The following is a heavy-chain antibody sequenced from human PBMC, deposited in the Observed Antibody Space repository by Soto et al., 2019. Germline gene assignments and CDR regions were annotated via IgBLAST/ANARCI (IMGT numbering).Heavy chain of an antibody. CDR3: ARDYQRWLQFGGLGY. CDR1: GFTFSSYG. D-gene: IGHD5-12*01. CDR2: IWYDGSKK. V-gene: IGHV3-33*01. J-gene: IGHJ1*01. Sequence: QVQLVESGGGVVQPGRSLRLSCAASGFTFSSYGMHWVRQAPGKGLEWVAVIWYDGSKKYYADSVKGRFTISRDNSKNALYLQMNSLRAEDTSVYYCARDYQRWLQFGGLGYWGQGTLVTVSS.